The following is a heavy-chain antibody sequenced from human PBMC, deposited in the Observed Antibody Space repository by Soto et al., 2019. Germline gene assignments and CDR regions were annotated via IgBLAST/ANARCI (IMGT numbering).Heavy chain of an antibody. D-gene: IGHD3-22*01. CDR2: IRGYNGNT. J-gene: IGHJ4*01. CDR1: GYTFTIYG. CDR3: ARVDYCDSSGYYGY. Sequence: QVQLVQSGAEVKKPGASVKVACKASGYTFTIYGISWVRQAPGQGLEWIGWIRGYNGNTDYAQNRQDRVTLTTDASTSSGCMELRGLGSDDTAVCYCARVDYCDSSGYYGYWGHGTLITVSS. V-gene: IGHV1-18*04.